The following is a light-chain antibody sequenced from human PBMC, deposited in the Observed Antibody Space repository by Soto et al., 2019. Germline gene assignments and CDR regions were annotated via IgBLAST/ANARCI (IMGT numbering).Light chain of an antibody. V-gene: IGKV3-20*01. CDR1: QSVSSSY. Sequence: EIVLTQSPGTLSFSPGERATLSCRASQSVSSSYLAWYQQKPGQAPRLLIYGASNRAAGIPDRFGGSGSGTDFTLTISRLEPEDFAVYYCQQYGSSPQITFGQGTRLEI. CDR2: GAS. CDR3: QQYGSSPQIT. J-gene: IGKJ5*01.